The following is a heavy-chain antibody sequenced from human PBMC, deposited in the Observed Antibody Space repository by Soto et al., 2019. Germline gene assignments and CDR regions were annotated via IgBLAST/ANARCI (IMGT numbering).Heavy chain of an antibody. CDR2: IIPILGIA. Sequence: QVQLVQSGAEVKKTGSSVKVSCKASGGTFSSYTISWVRQAPGQGLEWMGRIIPILGIANYAQKFQGRVTITADKSTSTAYMELSSLRSEDTAVYYCARDPIAAAGPRTAIFDYWGQGTLVTVSS. CDR1: GGTFSSYT. CDR3: ARDPIAAAGPRTAIFDY. D-gene: IGHD6-13*01. V-gene: IGHV1-69*08. J-gene: IGHJ4*02.